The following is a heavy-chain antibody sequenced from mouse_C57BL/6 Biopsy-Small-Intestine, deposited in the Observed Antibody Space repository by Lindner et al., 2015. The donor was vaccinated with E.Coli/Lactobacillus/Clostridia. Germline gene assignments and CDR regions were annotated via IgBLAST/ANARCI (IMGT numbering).Heavy chain of an antibody. J-gene: IGHJ2*01. CDR2: INPSTGYT. D-gene: IGHD1-1*01. CDR3: AREGLLLRSYYFDY. V-gene: IGHV1-4*01. Sequence: VQLQESGAELASPGASVQMSCKASGYSFTSYTMHWVKQRPGQGLEWIGYINPSTGYTKDNQRFKDKATLTADRSSSTAYMQLSSLTSEDSAVYFCAREGLLLRSYYFDYWGQGTTLTVSS. CDR1: GYSFTSYT.